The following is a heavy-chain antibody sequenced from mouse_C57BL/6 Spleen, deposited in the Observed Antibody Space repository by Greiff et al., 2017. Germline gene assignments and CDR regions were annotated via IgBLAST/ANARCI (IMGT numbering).Heavy chain of an antibody. CDR1: GFNIKDDY. D-gene: IGHD2-3*01. CDR2: IDPENGDT. J-gene: IGHJ2*01. V-gene: IGHV14-4*01. CDR3: TTGGYYSYCFDY. Sequence: VQLQQSGAELVRPGASVKLSCTASGFNIKDDYMHWVKQRPEQGLEWIGWIDPENGDTEYASKFQGKATITADTSSNTAYLQLSSLTSEDTAVYCCTTGGYYSYCFDYWGQGTTLTVSS.